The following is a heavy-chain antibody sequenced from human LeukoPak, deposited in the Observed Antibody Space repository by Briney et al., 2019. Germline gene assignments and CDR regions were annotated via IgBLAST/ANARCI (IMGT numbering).Heavy chain of an antibody. CDR3: AKDVGDDAFDI. J-gene: IGHJ3*02. CDR1: GFTFRGYG. V-gene: IGHV3-21*01. Sequence: GSLRLSGEASGFTFRGYGMNGVRKVQGKGLEWVSSISSSSSYIYYADSVKGRFTISRDNAKNSLYLQMNSLRAEDTAVYYCAKDVGDDAFDIWGQGTMVTVSS. CDR2: ISSSSSYI.